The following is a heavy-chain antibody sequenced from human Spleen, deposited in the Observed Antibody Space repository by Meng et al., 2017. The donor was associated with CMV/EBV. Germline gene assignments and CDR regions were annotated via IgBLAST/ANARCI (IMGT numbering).Heavy chain of an antibody. CDR2: MNPNSGGT. J-gene: IGHJ5*02. Sequence: ASVKVSCKTSGYTFTGYYMHWVRQAPGQGLEWMGWMNPNSGGTNYAQKFQGRVTMTRDTSISTAYMELSSLRSEDTAVYYCARGRQLGRNWFDPWGQGTLVTVSS. D-gene: IGHD6-13*01. CDR1: GYTFTGYY. V-gene: IGHV1-2*02. CDR3: ARGRQLGRNWFDP.